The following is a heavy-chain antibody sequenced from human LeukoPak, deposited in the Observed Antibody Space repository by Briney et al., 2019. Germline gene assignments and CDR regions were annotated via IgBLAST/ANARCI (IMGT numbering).Heavy chain of an antibody. CDR2: ISYDGSNK. V-gene: IGHV3-30*18. Sequence: GSLRLSCAASGFTFSSYGMHWVRQAPGKGLEWVAVISYDGSNKYYADSVKGRFTISRDNSKNTLYLQMNSLRAEDTAVYYCAKDVDTAKGDWGQGTLVTVSS. J-gene: IGHJ4*02. CDR1: GFTFSSYG. CDR3: AKDVDTAKGD. D-gene: IGHD5-18*01.